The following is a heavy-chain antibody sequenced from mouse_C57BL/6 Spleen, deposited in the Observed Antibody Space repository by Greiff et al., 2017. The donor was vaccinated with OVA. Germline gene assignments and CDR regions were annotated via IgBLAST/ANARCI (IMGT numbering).Heavy chain of an antibody. V-gene: IGHV5-17*01. CDR2: ISSGSSTI. J-gene: IGHJ1*03. CDR1: GFTFSDYG. CDR3: ARRSPVITTVDGYFDV. Sequence: EVQLQQSGGGLVKPGGSLKLSCAASGFTFSDYGMHWVRQAPEKGLEWVAYISSGSSTIYYAATVKGRFTISRDNATNTLFLQMTSLRSEDTAMYYCARRSPVITTVDGYFDVWGTGTTVTVSS. D-gene: IGHD1-1*01.